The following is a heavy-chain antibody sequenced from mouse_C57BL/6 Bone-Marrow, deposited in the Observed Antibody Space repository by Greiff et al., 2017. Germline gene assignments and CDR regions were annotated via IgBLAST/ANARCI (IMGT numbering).Heavy chain of an antibody. D-gene: IGHD3-2*02. CDR1: GFTFSSYG. CDR2: ISRGGSYT. J-gene: IGHJ2*01. Sequence: EVQGVEPGGDLVKPGGSLKLSCAASGFTFSSYGMSWVRQTPDKRLEWVATISRGGSYTYYPDSVKGRFTISRDNAKNTLYLQMSSLKSEDTAMYYCARLDSSGYFDYWGQGTTLTVSS. V-gene: IGHV5-6*01. CDR3: ARLDSSGYFDY.